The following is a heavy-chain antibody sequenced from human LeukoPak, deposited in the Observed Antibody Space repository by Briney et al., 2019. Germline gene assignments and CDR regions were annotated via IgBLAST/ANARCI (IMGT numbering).Heavy chain of an antibody. V-gene: IGHV1-69*04. D-gene: IGHD3-9*01. CDR1: GGTLSSYA. J-gene: IGHJ6*02. CDR3: ARDQDVLRYFDWLYGMDV. CDR2: IIPILGIP. Sequence: GVSVKVSCKASGGTLSSYAISWVRQTPGQGLEWMGRIIPILGIPNYAQKFQGRVTITADKSTSTAYMELSSLRSEDTAVYYCARDQDVLRYFDWLYGMDVWGQGTTVTVSS.